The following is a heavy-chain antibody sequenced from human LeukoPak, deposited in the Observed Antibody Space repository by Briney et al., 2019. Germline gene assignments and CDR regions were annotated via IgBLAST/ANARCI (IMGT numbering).Heavy chain of an antibody. V-gene: IGHV4-59*08. CDR3: ARHSSWYYDFDY. CDR1: GGSIRNYY. Sequence: SETLSLTRSVSGGSIRNYYWSWIRQPPGKGLEWIGYISYSGNTNYNPSLKSRLTISVDLSTNQFSLKLTSVTGADTAVYYCARHSSWYYDFDYWGQGTLVTVSS. D-gene: IGHD6-13*01. CDR2: ISYSGNT. J-gene: IGHJ4*02.